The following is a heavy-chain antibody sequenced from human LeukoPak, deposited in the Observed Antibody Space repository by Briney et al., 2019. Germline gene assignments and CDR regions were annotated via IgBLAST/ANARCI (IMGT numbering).Heavy chain of an antibody. V-gene: IGHV4-4*07. D-gene: IGHD1-26*01. CDR2: IYTSGST. J-gene: IGHJ4*02. Sequence: SETLSPTCTVSGGSISSYYWSWIRQPAGKGLEWIGRIYTSGSTYYNASLQSRVTISIDTSKNQFSLRLNSVTAADTAMYYCAKSGGYGLIDYWGQGTLVTVSS. CDR1: GGSISSYY. CDR3: AKSGGYGLIDY.